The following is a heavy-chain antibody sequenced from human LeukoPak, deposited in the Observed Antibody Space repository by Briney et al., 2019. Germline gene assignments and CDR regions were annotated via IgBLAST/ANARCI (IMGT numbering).Heavy chain of an antibody. V-gene: IGHV4-39*02. CDR3: ARDFGGMSSWFDP. CDR1: GGSISSSSYY. CDR2: IYYSGST. Sequence: PSETLSLTCTVSGGSISSSSYYWGWVRQPPGRGLEWLGSIYYSGSTYYNPSLKSRVTISVDTSKNQFSLKLSSVTAADTAVYYCARDFGGMSSWFDPWGQGTLVTVSS. J-gene: IGHJ5*02. D-gene: IGHD3-16*01.